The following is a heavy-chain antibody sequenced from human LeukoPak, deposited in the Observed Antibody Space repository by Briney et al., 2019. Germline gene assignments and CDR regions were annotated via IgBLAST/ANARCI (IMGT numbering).Heavy chain of an antibody. Sequence: PSETLSLTCTVSGGSISSSSYYWGWIRQPPGKGLEWIGSIYYSGSTYYNPSLKSRVTISVDTSKNQFSLKLSSVTAADTAVYYCARHPSGGYGDAFDIWGQGTMVTVSS. J-gene: IGHJ3*02. D-gene: IGHD3-16*01. CDR3: ARHPSGGYGDAFDI. CDR2: IYYSGST. V-gene: IGHV4-39*01. CDR1: GGSISSSSYY.